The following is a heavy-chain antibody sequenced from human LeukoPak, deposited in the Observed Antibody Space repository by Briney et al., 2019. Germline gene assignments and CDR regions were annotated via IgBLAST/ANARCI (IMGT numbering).Heavy chain of an antibody. CDR3: AKDIGEQWFFDY. CDR2: ISGDGGST. Sequence: GGSLRLSCVVSAFTFDDYAMHWVRQAPGKGLEWVSLISGDGGSTYYADFVKGRFTISRDNSKNSLYLQMNSLRTEDTALYYCAKDIGEQWFFDYWGQGTLVTVSS. V-gene: IGHV3-43*02. D-gene: IGHD3-10*01. CDR1: AFTFDDYA. J-gene: IGHJ4*02.